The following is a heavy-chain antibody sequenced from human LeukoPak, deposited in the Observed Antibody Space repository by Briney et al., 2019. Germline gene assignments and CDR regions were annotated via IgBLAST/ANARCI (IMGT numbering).Heavy chain of an antibody. J-gene: IGHJ4*02. CDR1: GGSISSSSYY. CDR3: ARLRILRQTLVDH. V-gene: IGHV4-39*01. CDR2: IYYSGST. Sequence: SEPLSLTCTVSGGSISSSSYYWGWIRQPPGKGLEWIGSIYYSGSTYYNPSLKSRVTISVDTSKNQFSLKLSSVTAADTAVYYCARLRILRQTLVDHWGPGTLVTVSS. D-gene: IGHD1-26*01.